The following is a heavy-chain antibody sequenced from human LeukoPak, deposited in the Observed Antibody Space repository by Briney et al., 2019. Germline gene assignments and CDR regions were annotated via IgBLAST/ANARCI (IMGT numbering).Heavy chain of an antibody. CDR1: GGSLSSGGYY. CDR3: ARGYYYYYMDV. Sequence: SETLSLTCTVSGGSLSSGGYYRSWIRQPPGKGLEWIGYIYHSGSTYYNPSLKSRVTISEDRSKNQFSPKLSSVTAADTAVYYCARGYYYYYMDVWGKGTTVTVSS. V-gene: IGHV4-30-2*01. CDR2: IYHSGST. J-gene: IGHJ6*03.